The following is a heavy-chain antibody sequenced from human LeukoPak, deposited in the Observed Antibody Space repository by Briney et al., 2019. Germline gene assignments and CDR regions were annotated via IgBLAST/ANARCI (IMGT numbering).Heavy chain of an antibody. CDR1: GFTVGSNY. CDR2: IYSGGST. CDR3: ARERLIDYGDYFLS. J-gene: IGHJ4*02. V-gene: IGHV3-66*02. Sequence: GGSLRLSCAASGFTVGSNYMTWVRQAPGKGLEWVSVIYSGGSTYYADSVKGRFTISRDNSKNTLYLQMNSLRAEDTAVYYCARERLIDYGDYFLSWGQGTLVTVSS. D-gene: IGHD4-17*01.